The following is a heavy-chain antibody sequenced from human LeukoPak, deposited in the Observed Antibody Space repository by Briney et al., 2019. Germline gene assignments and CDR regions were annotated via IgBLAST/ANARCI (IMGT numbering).Heavy chain of an antibody. V-gene: IGHV3-23*01. CDR2: ISGSGGSI. CDR3: AKRGYYYGSSGYYYFDQ. Sequence: GGSLRLSCAASGFTFSSYAMTWVRQAPGKGLEWVSFISGSGGSIYYADSVKGRFTISRDNSKNTLYLQMNSLRAEDTAVYYCAKRGYYYGSSGYYYFDQWGQGTLVTVSS. D-gene: IGHD3-22*01. J-gene: IGHJ4*02. CDR1: GFTFSSYA.